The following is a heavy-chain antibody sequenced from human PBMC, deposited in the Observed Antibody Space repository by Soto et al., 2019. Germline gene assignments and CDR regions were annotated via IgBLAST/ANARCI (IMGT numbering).Heavy chain of an antibody. V-gene: IGHV3-23*01. CDR3: AKNFIGGRLRSPFDI. J-gene: IGHJ4*02. Sequence: XGSLRLSCAVSGVPFGTFPMDWVRQAPGKGLEWVSGLSDNVGTTHYAYSVKGRFTISRDKSKKTLYLQMNKLRAEDTAVYYCAKNFIGGRLRSPFDIWGQGILVTVSS. CDR2: LSDNVGTT. D-gene: IGHD5-12*01. CDR1: GVPFGTFP.